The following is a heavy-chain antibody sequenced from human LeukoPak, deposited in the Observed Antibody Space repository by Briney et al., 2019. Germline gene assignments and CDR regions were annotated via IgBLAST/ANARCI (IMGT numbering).Heavy chain of an antibody. Sequence: SVKISCKASGGNFNNFPISWVRQAPGQGLEWMGRIMPILNRTTYAQKFQGRVTITADKSTGTAYMEMNSLTSEDTAVYYCARRKLPLTGSTGYDWFDPWGQGTLVTVSS. V-gene: IGHV1-69*02. D-gene: IGHD3-9*01. CDR1: GGNFNNFP. J-gene: IGHJ5*02. CDR2: IMPILNRT. CDR3: ARRKLPLTGSTGYDWFDP.